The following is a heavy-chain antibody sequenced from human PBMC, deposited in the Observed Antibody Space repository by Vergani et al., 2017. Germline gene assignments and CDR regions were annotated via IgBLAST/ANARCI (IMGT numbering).Heavy chain of an antibody. D-gene: IGHD7-27*01. CDR1: GFTSSSYA. CDR3: ARDPEKLGTAAWAGNPDY. Sequence: QVQLVESGGGVVQPGRSLRLSCAAFGFTSSSYAIHWARQAPGKGLEWVTVISYDGSNKYYADSVKGRFTISRDNSKNTLYLQMNSLRAEDTAVYYCARDPEKLGTAAWAGNPDYWGQGILVTVSS. V-gene: IGHV3-30-3*01. CDR2: ISYDGSNK. J-gene: IGHJ4*02.